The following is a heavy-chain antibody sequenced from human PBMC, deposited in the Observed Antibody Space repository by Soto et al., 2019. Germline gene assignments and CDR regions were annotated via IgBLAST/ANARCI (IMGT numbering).Heavy chain of an antibody. J-gene: IGHJ4*02. D-gene: IGHD3-22*01. CDR2: IYYSGST. CDR3: ARHEGPKYDSSVYSFDY. V-gene: IGHV4-59*08. CDR1: GGSISSYY. Sequence: PSETLSLTCTVSGGSISSYYWSWIRQPPGKGLEWIGYIYYSGSTNYNPSLKSRVTISVDTSKNQFSLKLSSVTAADTAVYYCARHEGPKYDSSVYSFDYWGQETLVTVSS.